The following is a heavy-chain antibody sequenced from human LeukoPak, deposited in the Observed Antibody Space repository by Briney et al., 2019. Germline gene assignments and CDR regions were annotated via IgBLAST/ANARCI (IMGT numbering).Heavy chain of an antibody. CDR2: FDPEDGET. CDR3: ATGLLTRFGIAAAGTIVTPFDY. Sequence: ASVKVSCKVSGYTLTELSMHWVRQAPGKGLEWMGGFDPEDGETIYAQKFQGRVTMTEDTSTDTAYMELSSLRSEDTAVYYCATGLLTRFGIAAAGTIVTPFDYWGQGTLVTVSS. D-gene: IGHD6-13*01. V-gene: IGHV1-24*01. CDR1: GYTLTELS. J-gene: IGHJ4*02.